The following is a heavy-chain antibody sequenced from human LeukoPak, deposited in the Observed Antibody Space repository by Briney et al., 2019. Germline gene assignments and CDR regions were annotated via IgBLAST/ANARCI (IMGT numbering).Heavy chain of an antibody. CDR1: GFTFTKYW. CDR2: IGYDGRNK. V-gene: IGHV3-30*02. D-gene: IGHD2-15*01. CDR3: AKGGGRGYFDL. J-gene: IGHJ2*01. Sequence: PGGSLRLSCAASGFTFTKYWMTWVRQAPGKGLEWVTFIGYDGRNKYYADSVKGRFTISRDNSKNTLYLQMNSLRAEDTAVYYCAKGGGRGYFDLWGRGTLVTVSP.